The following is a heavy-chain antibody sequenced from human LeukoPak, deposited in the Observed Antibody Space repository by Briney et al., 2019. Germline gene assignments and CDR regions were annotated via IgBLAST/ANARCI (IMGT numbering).Heavy chain of an antibody. V-gene: IGHV3-33*01. Sequence: GGSLRLSCAASGFTFSSYGMHWVRQAPGKGLEWVAVIWYDGSNKYYADSVKGRFTISRDNSKNTLYLQMNSLRAEDTAVYYCVTAPTRTYSVYWGQGTLVTVSS. CDR3: VTAPTRTYSVY. D-gene: IGHD2-15*01. J-gene: IGHJ4*02. CDR1: GFTFSSYG. CDR2: IWYDGSNK.